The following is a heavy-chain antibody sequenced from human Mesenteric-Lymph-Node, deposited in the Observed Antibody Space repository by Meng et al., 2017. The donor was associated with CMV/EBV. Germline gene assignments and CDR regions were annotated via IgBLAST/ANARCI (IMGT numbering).Heavy chain of an antibody. Sequence: GESLKISCAASGFSFDDYDMSWVRQAPEKGLEWVSGVNWIGGSTGYADSVKGRFTISRDNAKNTLYLQMNSLRAEDTAVYYCACAKYSSSSGDYWGQGTLVTVSS. CDR2: VNWIGGST. V-gene: IGHV3-20*04. J-gene: IGHJ4*02. D-gene: IGHD6-6*01. CDR3: ACAKYSSSSGDY. CDR1: GFSFDDYD.